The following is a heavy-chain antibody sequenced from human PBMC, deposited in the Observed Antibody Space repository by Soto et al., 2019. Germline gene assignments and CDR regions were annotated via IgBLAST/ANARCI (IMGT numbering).Heavy chain of an antibody. CDR1: GGSFSSFG. Sequence: GVSVKVSCKASGGSFSSFGISWVRQAPGQGLEWMGGIIPVFGRPNYAQRFRGRLTITADESTNTVYLELIDLRSEDTAVYYCAREGSGYNLWGQGTQVTAPQ. CDR2: IIPVFGRP. D-gene: IGHD5-12*01. J-gene: IGHJ1*01. V-gene: IGHV1-69*13. CDR3: AREGSGYNL.